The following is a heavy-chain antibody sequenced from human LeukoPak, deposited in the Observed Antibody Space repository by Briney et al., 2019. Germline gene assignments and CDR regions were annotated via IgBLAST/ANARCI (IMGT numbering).Heavy chain of an antibody. CDR1: GFTFSACE. V-gene: IGHV3-48*03. J-gene: IGHJ3*02. CDR2: ISRSGSTR. Sequence: GGSLRLSCAISGFTFSACELTWVRQAPGKGLEWVSYISRSGSTRYYADSVKGRFTISRDNAKNSLYLQLNSLRAEDTAVYYCARVATMVRVPLDALDIWGQGTMVSVSS. CDR3: ARVATMVRVPLDALDI. D-gene: IGHD3-10*01.